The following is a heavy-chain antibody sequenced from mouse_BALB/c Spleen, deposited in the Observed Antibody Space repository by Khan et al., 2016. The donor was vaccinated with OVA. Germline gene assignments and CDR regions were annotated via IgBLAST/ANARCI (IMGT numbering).Heavy chain of an antibody. D-gene: IGHD4-1*01. V-gene: IGHV1S136*01. Sequence: EVQLQQSGPELVKPGASVKMSCKASGYTFTSYVMHWVKQKPGQGLEWIGYINPYNDGTKYNEKFKGKATLTSDKSSSTAYMEISSLHPEDSAVFYYERRWEAMNYGGQGTSVTVSS. CDR2: INPYNDGT. CDR3: ERRWEAMNY. J-gene: IGHJ4*01. CDR1: GYTFTSYV.